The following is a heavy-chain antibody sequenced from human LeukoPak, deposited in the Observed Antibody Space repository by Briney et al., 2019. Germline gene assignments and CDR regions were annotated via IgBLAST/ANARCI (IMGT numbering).Heavy chain of an antibody. V-gene: IGHV3-48*04. CDR1: GFTFSSYS. D-gene: IGHD2-15*01. Sequence: GGSLRLSCAASGFTFSSYSMNWVRQAPGKGLEWVSYISSSGSTIYYADSVKGRFTISRDNAKNSLYLQMNSLRAEDTAVYYCARGGWRVVAATGYWGQGTLVTVSS. CDR3: ARGGWRVVAATGY. J-gene: IGHJ4*02. CDR2: ISSSGSTI.